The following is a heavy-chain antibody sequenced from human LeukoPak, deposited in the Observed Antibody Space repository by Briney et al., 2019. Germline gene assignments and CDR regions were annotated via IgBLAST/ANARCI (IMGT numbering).Heavy chain of an antibody. CDR3: ARVVMRGWYYFDY. Sequence: ASVKVSCKASGYTFTGYYMHWVRQAPGQGLEWMGWINPNSGGTNYAQKFQGRVTMTRDTSTSTVYMELSSLRSEDTAVYYCARVVMRGWYYFDYWGQGTLVTVSS. V-gene: IGHV1-2*02. CDR2: INPNSGGT. D-gene: IGHD6-19*01. J-gene: IGHJ4*02. CDR1: GYTFTGYY.